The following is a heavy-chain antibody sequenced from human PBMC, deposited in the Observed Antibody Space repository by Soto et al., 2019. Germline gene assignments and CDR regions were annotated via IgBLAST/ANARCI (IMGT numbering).Heavy chain of an antibody. D-gene: IGHD3-22*01. CDR1: GGTFSSYA. CDR2: IIPIFGTA. V-gene: IGHV1-69*13. Sequence: GASVKVSCKASGGTFSSYAISWVRQAPGQGLEWMGGIIPIFGTANYAQKFQGRVTITADEYTSTAYMELSSLRSEETAVYYCAPHPSYHDTSGYYYGYCRRRTLVTVSS. J-gene: IGHJ4*02. CDR3: APHPSYHDTSGYYYGY.